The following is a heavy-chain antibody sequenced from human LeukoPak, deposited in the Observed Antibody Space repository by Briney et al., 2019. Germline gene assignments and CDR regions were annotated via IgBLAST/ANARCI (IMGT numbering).Heavy chain of an antibody. V-gene: IGHV3-7*01. J-gene: IGHJ4*02. CDR1: GFTFSDYW. D-gene: IGHD3-9*01. Sequence: GGSLRLSCVASGFTFSDYWMTWVRQAPGKGLECVANIKQDGSEKFYVDSVKGRFTISRDNAKNSLYLQMNSLRAEDTAVYYCASTNYDILTGYERGFDYWGQGTLVTVSS. CDR2: IKQDGSEK. CDR3: ASTNYDILTGYERGFDY.